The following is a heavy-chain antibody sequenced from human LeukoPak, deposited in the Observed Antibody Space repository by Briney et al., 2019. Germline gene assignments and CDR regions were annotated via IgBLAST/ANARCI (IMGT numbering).Heavy chain of an antibody. V-gene: IGHV4-59*01. CDR2: ISYSGST. Sequence: SETLSLTCTVSGGSISIYYWSWIRQPPGKGLEWIGYISYSGSTNYNPSLKSRVTISVDTFKNQFSLKLSSATAADTAVYYCAKYVWGSYPTFEDYWGQGTLVTVSS. J-gene: IGHJ4*02. CDR1: GGSISIYY. D-gene: IGHD3-16*02. CDR3: AKYVWGSYPTFEDY.